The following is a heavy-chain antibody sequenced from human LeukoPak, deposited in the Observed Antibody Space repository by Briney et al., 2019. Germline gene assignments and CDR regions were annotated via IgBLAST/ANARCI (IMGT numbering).Heavy chain of an antibody. D-gene: IGHD2-21*02. CDR2: IKQDGSEK. Sequence: GGSLRFSCAASGFTFSSYWMSWVRQAPGKGLEWVANIKQDGSEKYYVDSVKGRFTISRDNAKNSLYLQMNSLGAGDTAVYYCATALVRCGDDCYSYYYYGIDIWGQGTTVIVS. V-gene: IGHV3-7*01. CDR1: GFTFSSYW. CDR3: ATALVRCGDDCYSYYYYGIDI. J-gene: IGHJ6*02.